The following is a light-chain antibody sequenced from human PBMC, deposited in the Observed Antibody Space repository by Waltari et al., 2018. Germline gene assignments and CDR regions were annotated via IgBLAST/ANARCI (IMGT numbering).Light chain of an antibody. CDR3: QQSYS. V-gene: IGKV1-39*01. CDR2: SAS. Sequence: DIQLTQSPSSLSASVGDRVTITCRASQSSSDYLKWYQQKPGEAHKLLTYSASTLQSGGPSRFSGSGSGTDCALTISSLQPEDLATYYCQQSYSFGQGTRLEIK. J-gene: IGKJ5*01. CDR1: QSSSDY.